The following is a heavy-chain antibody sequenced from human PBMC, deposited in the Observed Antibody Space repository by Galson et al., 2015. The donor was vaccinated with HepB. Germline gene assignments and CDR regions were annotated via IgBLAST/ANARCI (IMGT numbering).Heavy chain of an antibody. D-gene: IGHD3-22*01. Sequence: SLRLSCAASGFTVGSNYMSWVRQAPGKGLEWVSVIYSGGSTYYADSVKGRFTISRDNSKNTLYLQMNSLRAEDTAVYYCARDRRKYYYDSSEVGGRNYYYYYGMDVWGQGTTVTVSS. CDR3: ARDRRKYYYDSSEVGGRNYYYYYGMDV. V-gene: IGHV3-53*01. CDR1: GFTVGSNY. J-gene: IGHJ6*02. CDR2: IYSGGST.